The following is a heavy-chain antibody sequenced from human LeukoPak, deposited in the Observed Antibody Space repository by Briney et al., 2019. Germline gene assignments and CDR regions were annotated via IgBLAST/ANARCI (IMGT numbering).Heavy chain of an antibody. CDR1: GFTVSTSY. CDR3: ARDSTGSSSLSFDY. Sequence: GSLRLSCAASGFTVSTSYMSWIRQPPGKGLEWIGYIYYSGSTNYNPSLKSRVTISVDTSKNQFSLKLSSVTAADTAVYYCARDSTGSSSLSFDYWGQGTLVTVSS. CDR2: IYYSGST. V-gene: IGHV4-59*02. J-gene: IGHJ4*02. D-gene: IGHD6-13*01.